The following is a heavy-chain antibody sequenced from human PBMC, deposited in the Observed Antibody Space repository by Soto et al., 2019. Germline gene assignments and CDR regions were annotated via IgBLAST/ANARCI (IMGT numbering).Heavy chain of an antibody. Sequence: QVQLVESGGGVVQPGRSLRLSCAASGFTFSSYGMHWVRQAPGKGLEWVAVIWYDGSNKYYADSVKGRFTISRDNSKNTLYLQMNSLRAEDTAVYYCAGDSGRGGTRDWGQGTLVTVSS. CDR1: GFTFSSYG. CDR3: AGDSGRGGTRD. V-gene: IGHV3-33*01. J-gene: IGHJ4*02. CDR2: IWYDGSNK. D-gene: IGHD1-26*01.